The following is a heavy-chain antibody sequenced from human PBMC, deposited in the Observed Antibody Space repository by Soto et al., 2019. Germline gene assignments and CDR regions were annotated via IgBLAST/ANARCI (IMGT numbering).Heavy chain of an antibody. J-gene: IGHJ5*02. CDR2: ISERGDNT. Sequence: GGSLRLFCAASGFTFSSSAMSWVRQAPGKGLWCVSAISERGDNTLYADSVQGRVTISSDNTKITPYLQMGSMRAEETALYYCANGGYNFGLDPWGQGTLVLVSA. D-gene: IGHD5-18*01. V-gene: IGHV3-23*01. CDR3: ANGGYNFGLDP. CDR1: GFTFSSSA.